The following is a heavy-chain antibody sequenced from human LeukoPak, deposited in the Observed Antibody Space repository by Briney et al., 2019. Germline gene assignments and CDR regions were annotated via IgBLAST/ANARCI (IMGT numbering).Heavy chain of an antibody. CDR3: ATLNWNDEIDY. Sequence: SVKVSCKASGYTFTSYAMNWVRQAPGQGLEWMGGIIPIFGTANYAQKFQGRVTMTEDTSTDTAYMELSSLRSEDTAVYYCATLNWNDEIDYWGQGTLVTVSS. D-gene: IGHD1-20*01. CDR2: IIPIFGTA. CDR1: GYTFTSYA. J-gene: IGHJ4*02. V-gene: IGHV1-69*06.